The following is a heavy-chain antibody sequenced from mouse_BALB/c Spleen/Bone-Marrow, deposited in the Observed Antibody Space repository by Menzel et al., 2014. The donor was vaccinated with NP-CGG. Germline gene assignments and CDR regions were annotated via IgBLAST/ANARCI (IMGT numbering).Heavy chain of an antibody. Sequence: VQLQQSGAELARPGASVKLSCRASGYTLTSYWINWVKQRLGQGLEWIGNIYPSDSYTNYNQRFKDKATLTVDKSSSTAYMQLSSPTSEDSAVYYCTRYGNSHYYAMDYWGQGTSVTVSS. V-gene: IGHV1-69*02. CDR2: IYPSDSYT. D-gene: IGHD1-1*01. CDR3: TRYGNSHYYAMDY. CDR1: GYTLTSYW. J-gene: IGHJ4*01.